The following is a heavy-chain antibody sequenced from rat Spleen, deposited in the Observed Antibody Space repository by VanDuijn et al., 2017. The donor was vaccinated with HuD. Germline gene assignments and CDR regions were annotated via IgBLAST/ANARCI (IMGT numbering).Heavy chain of an antibody. CDR3: TTGGFDYDGYYPYVMDA. J-gene: IGHJ4*01. CDR2: ISYDGGST. CDR1: GFTFSDYY. D-gene: IGHD1-12*03. V-gene: IGHV5-20*01. Sequence: EVQLVESGGGLVQPGRSMKLSCAASGFTFSDYYMAWVRQAPTKGLEWVASISYDGGSTYYRDSVKGRFTISRDNAKSSLYLQMDSLRYEDTATYYCTTGGFDYDGYYPYVMDAWGQGASVTVSS.